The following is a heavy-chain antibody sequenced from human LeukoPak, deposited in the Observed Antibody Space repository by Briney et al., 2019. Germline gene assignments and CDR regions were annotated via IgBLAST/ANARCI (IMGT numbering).Heavy chain of an antibody. CDR1: GFTFSDYA. CDR3: AKGAGGTLIVAVFDY. Sequence: PGGSLRLSCAASGFTFSDYAMSWVRQVPGKGLEWVSTIHNSGDETYDADFMKGRFTISRDNSKNTLYLQMNSLRAEDTAVYYCAKGAGGTLIVAVFDYWGQGTLVTVSS. D-gene: IGHD3-22*01. J-gene: IGHJ4*02. CDR2: IHNSGDET. V-gene: IGHV3-23*01.